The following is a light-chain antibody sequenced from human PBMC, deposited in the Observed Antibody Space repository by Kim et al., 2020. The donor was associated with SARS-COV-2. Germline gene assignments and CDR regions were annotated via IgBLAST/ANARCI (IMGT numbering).Light chain of an antibody. CDR3: QQSYRTPRT. CDR2: AAS. V-gene: IGKV1-39*01. J-gene: IGKJ1*01. CDR1: QSISNY. Sequence: ASVGDRVTITCRASQSISNYLNWYQQKPGKAPNLLIYAASSLQTGVPSRFSGSGSGTEFTLTISSLQPEDFATYYCQQSYRTPRTFGQGTKVEIK.